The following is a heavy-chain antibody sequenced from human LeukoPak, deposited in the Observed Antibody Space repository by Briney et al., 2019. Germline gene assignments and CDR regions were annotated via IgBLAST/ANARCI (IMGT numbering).Heavy chain of an antibody. CDR1: GGSFSGYY. Sequence: SETLSLTCAVHGGSFSGYYWSWIRQPPGKGLEWIGEINHSGSTNYNPSLKSRVTISVDTSKNQFSLKLSSVTAADTAVYYCARLPLWFGELPEPNWGQGTLVTVSS. D-gene: IGHD3-10*01. V-gene: IGHV4-34*01. CDR2: INHSGST. J-gene: IGHJ4*02. CDR3: ARLPLWFGELPEPN.